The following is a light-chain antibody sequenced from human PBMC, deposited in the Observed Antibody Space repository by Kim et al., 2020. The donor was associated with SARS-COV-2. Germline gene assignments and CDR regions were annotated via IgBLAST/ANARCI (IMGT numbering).Light chain of an antibody. CDR1: QSVSSRY. V-gene: IGKV3-20*01. CDR3: QQYGNSPPYT. J-gene: IGKJ2*01. CDR2: GAS. Sequence: SAGERATVSCRANQSVSSRYLAWYQQNPGQAPRLLIYGASSRATGIPDRFSGSGSGTDFTLTISTLEPEDFAVYYCQQYGNSPPYTFGQGTKLEI.